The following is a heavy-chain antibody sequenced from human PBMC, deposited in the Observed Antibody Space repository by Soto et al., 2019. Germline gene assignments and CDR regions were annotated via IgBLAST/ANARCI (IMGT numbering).Heavy chain of an antibody. CDR1: GGTFSSYA. J-gene: IGHJ4*02. V-gene: IGHV1-69*13. CDR3: ARESEPAAAGDFDY. CDR2: IIPIFGTA. D-gene: IGHD6-13*01. Sequence: SVKVSCKSSGGTFSSYAISWVRQAPGQGLEWMGGIIPIFGTANYAQKFQGRVTITADESTSTAYMELSSLRSEDTAVYYCARESEPAAAGDFDYRGQGTLVTVSS.